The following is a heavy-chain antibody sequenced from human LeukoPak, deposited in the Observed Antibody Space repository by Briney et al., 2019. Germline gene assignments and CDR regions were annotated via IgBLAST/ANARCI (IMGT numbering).Heavy chain of an antibody. CDR2: IYHSGST. CDR1: GYSISSGYY. CDR3: ARGAVGASYAFDI. V-gene: IGHV4-38-2*02. D-gene: IGHD1-26*01. J-gene: IGHJ3*02. Sequence: PSETLSLTCTVSGYSISSGYYWGWIRQPPGKGLKWIGSIYHSGSTYYNPSLKSRVTISVDTSKNQFSLKLSSVTAADTAVYYCARGAVGASYAFDIWGQGTMVTVSS.